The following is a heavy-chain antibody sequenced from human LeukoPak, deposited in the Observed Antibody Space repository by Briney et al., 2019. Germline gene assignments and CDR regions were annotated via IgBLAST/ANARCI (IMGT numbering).Heavy chain of an antibody. Sequence: SETLSLTCTVSGGSVSSYEYYWGWIRQPPGKGLEWIGNTYYSGSTYYNPSLKSRLTMSVDTSKNQFSLKMSSVTAADTAVYSCARLSKGRYFDYIFDHWGQGALVTVSS. CDR1: GGSVSSYEYY. J-gene: IGHJ4*02. CDR3: ARLSKGRYFDYIFDH. V-gene: IGHV4-39*01. D-gene: IGHD3-9*01. CDR2: TYYSGST.